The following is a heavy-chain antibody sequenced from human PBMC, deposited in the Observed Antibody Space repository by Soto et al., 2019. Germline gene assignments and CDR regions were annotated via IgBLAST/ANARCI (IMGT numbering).Heavy chain of an antibody. CDR1: EFIVNTYG. J-gene: IGHJ6*02. D-gene: IGHD6-6*01. V-gene: IGHV3-33*01. CDR2: TWFEGSNK. Sequence: GGSLRLSCVAPEFIVNTYGMHWVRQAPGKGLEWVAVTWFEGSNKYYADSVKGRFTISRDNSKNTVYLQMNSLKVEDTAVYYCAMEYSRSSGEGCFYNYGMDVWGQGTTVTVSS. CDR3: AMEYSRSSGEGCFYNYGMDV.